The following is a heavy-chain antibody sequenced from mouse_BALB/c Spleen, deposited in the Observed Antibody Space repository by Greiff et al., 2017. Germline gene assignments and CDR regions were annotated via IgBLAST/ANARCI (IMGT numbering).Heavy chain of an antibody. CDR3: ARDMRITTATRAWFAY. J-gene: IGHJ3*01. CDR2: IRNKANGYTT. CDR1: GFTFTDYY. V-gene: IGHV7-3*02. D-gene: IGHD1-2*01. Sequence: EVKLMESGGGLVQPGGSLRLSCATSGFTFTDYYMSWVRQPPGKALEWLGFIRNKANGYTTEYSASVKGRFTISRDNSQSILYLQMNTLRAEDSATYYCARDMRITTATRAWFAYWGQGTLVTVSA.